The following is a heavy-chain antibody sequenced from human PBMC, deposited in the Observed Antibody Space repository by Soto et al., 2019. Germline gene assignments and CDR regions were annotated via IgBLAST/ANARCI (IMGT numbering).Heavy chain of an antibody. D-gene: IGHD3-3*01. CDR3: TRDGTIFGVAPTPFEYYYIYMDV. CDR1: GFTFGDYA. V-gene: IGHV3-49*03. CDR2: IRSKAYGGTT. J-gene: IGHJ6*03. Sequence: GGSLRLSCTASGFTFGDYAMSWFRQAPGKGLEWVGFIRSKAYGGTTEYAASVKGRFTISRDDSKSIAYLQMNSLKTEDTAVYYCTRDGTIFGVAPTPFEYYYIYMDVWGKGPRSPSP.